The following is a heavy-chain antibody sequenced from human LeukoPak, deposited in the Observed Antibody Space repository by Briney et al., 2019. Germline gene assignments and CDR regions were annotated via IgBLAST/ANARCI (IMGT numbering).Heavy chain of an antibody. D-gene: IGHD2-2*01. CDR2: ISSSSSYI. CDR1: GFTFSSYS. CDR3: ARGVRNEYQLPIDY. J-gene: IGHJ4*02. Sequence: AGGSLRLSCAASGFTFSSYSMNWVRQAPGKGLEWVSSISSSSSYIYYADSVKGRFTISRDNAKNSLYLQMNSLRAEDTAVYYCARGVRNEYQLPIDYWGQGTLVTVSS. V-gene: IGHV3-21*01.